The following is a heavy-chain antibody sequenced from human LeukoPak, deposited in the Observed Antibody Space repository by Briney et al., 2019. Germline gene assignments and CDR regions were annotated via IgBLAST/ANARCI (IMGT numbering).Heavy chain of an antibody. D-gene: IGHD1-26*01. CDR1: GFAFSSYS. J-gene: IGHJ4*02. V-gene: IGHV3-48*04. CDR2: ISSSSSTI. Sequence: GGSLRLSCAASGFAFSSYSMNWVRQAPGKGLEWVSYISSSSSTIYYADSVKGRFTISRDNAKNSLYLQMNSLRAEDTAVYYCATSGNYNRYYFDCWGQGTLVTVSS. CDR3: ATSGNYNRYYFDC.